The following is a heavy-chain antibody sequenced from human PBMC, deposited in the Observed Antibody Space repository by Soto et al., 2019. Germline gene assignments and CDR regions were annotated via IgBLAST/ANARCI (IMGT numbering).Heavy chain of an antibody. CDR3: AKDMRPDGVWDIDY. Sequence: VQLLESGGGLAQPGGSLRLSCAASGCTFSTYAMAWVRQAPGRGPEWVAGVSQDGTAHNAAYVKGRFTISSDNSRGTVYLQMITLRGEATAVYYCAKDMRPDGVWDIDYWGQGTLVTVSS. CDR1: GCTFSTYA. CDR2: VSQDGTA. J-gene: IGHJ4*02. V-gene: IGHV3-23*01. D-gene: IGHD4-17*01.